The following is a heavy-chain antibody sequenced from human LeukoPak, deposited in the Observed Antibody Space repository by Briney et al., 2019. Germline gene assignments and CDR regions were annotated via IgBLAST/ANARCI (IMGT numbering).Heavy chain of an antibody. D-gene: IGHD2-21*02. J-gene: IGHJ5*02. CDR3: ARGLLFSWFDP. CDR1: GGSISSGGYY. V-gene: IGHV4-31*03. CDR2: IYYSGST. Sequence: SETLSLTCTVSGGSISSGGYYWSWIRQHPGKGLEWIGYIYYSGSTYYNRSLKSRVTISVDTSKNQFSLKLSSVTAADTAVYYCARGLLFSWFDPWGQGTLVTVSS.